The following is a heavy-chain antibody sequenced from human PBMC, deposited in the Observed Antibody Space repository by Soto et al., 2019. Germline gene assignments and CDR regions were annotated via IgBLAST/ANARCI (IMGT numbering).Heavy chain of an antibody. CDR2: MNPNSGNT. Sequence: ASVKVSCKASGYTFTSYDINWVRQATGQGLEWMGWMNPNSGNTGYAQKFQGRVTMTRNTSISTAYMELSSLRSEDTAVYYCAIKLLWFGELLGDVWGQGTTVTV. D-gene: IGHD3-10*01. V-gene: IGHV1-8*01. CDR3: AIKLLWFGELLGDV. J-gene: IGHJ6*02. CDR1: GYTFTSYD.